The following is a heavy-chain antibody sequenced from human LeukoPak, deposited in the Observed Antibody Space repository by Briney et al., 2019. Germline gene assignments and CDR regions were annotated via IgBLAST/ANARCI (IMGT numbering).Heavy chain of an antibody. J-gene: IGHJ6*04. CDR3: AREGYCSSTSCYIYGMGV. D-gene: IGHD2-2*02. CDR1: GFTFSSYE. CDR2: ISSSGSTI. V-gene: IGHV3-48*03. Sequence: GGSLRLSCAASGFTFSSYEMNWVRQAPGKGLEWVSYISSSGSTIYYADSVKGRFTISRDNAKNSLYLQMNSLRAEDTAVYYCAREGYCSSTSCYIYGMGVWGKGTTVTVSS.